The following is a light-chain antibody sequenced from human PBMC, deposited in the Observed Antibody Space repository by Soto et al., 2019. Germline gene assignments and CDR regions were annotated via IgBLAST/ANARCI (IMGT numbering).Light chain of an antibody. CDR2: EGS. CDR1: SSDVRNYNL. CDR3: YSYARSNTHV. V-gene: IGLV2-23*01. J-gene: IGLJ1*01. Sequence: QSALTQPASVSGSPGQSITISCTGTSSDVRNYNLVSWYQQHPGKAPKLIIYEGSKRPSGVSNRFSGSKSDNTASLTISGLQAEDEADYYCYSYARSNTHVFGTGTKLTVL.